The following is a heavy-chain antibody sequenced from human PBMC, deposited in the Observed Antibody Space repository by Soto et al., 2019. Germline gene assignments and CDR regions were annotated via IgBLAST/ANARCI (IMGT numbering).Heavy chain of an antibody. CDR3: AKETIFGVGPGYYSMDV. D-gene: IGHD3-3*01. J-gene: IGHJ6*02. CDR1: GFTFSSYA. CDR2: ITDRGTST. Sequence: VQLLESGGGVVKPGGSLRLSCVASGFTFSSYAMNWLRQAPGKGLEWVSAITDRGTSTYYADSVKGRLTSSRDSTKNELYLQMNSLRAEDPAIYYCAKETIFGVGPGYYSMDVWGQGTTVTVSS. V-gene: IGHV3-23*01.